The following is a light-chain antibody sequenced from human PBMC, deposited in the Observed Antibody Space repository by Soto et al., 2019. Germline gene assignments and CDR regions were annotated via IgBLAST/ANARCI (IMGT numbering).Light chain of an antibody. CDR1: QSVSSY. CDR2: DAS. CDR3: QQRSNWPPVT. Sequence: EIVLTQSPVALTLSPGERATLCCRASQSVSSYLAWYQQKPGQAPRLLIYDASNRATGIPARFSGSGSGTDFTLTISSLEPEDFAVYYCQQRSNWPPVTFGGGTKVDIK. J-gene: IGKJ4*01. V-gene: IGKV3-11*01.